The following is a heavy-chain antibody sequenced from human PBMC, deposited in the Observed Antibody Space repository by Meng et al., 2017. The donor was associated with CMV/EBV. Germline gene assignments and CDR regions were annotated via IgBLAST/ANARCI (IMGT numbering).Heavy chain of an antibody. J-gene: IGHJ3*01. V-gene: IGHV4-38-2*02. Sequence: SETLSLTCTVSGYSISSGYYWGWIRQPPGMGLEWIGSIYHRGSTYYNPSLKSRVTISVDTSKNQFSLKLSSVTAADTALYYCTNFATSRDLEMPGVWGQGTMVTVSS. CDR1: GYSISSGYY. CDR3: TNFATSRDLEMPGV. CDR2: IYHRGST. D-gene: IGHD5-24*01.